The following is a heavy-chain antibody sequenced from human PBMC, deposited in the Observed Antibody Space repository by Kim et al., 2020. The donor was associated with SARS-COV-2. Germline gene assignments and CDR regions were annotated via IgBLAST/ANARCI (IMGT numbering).Heavy chain of an antibody. V-gene: IGHV1-69*02. CDR3: ARGDYYDSSGYYDPVDY. J-gene: IGHJ4*02. D-gene: IGHD3-22*01. CDR1: GGTFSSYT. Sequence: SVKVSCKASGGTFSSYTISWVRQAPGQGLEWMGRIIPILGIANYAQKFQGRVTITADKSTSTAYMELSSLRSEDTAVYYCARGDYYDSSGYYDPVDYWGQGTLVTVSS. CDR2: IIPILGIA.